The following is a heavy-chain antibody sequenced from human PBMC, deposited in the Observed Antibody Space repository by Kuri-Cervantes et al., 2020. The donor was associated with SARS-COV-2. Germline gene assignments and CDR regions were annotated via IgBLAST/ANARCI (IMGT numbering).Heavy chain of an antibody. CDR3: ARGSPGY. J-gene: IGHJ4*02. CDR1: GGSFSDYA. CDR2: INHGGST. Sequence: SQTLSLTCAVYGGSFSDYAWTWIGQTPEKGLEWIGQINHGGSTSYNPSLKSRVTISVDTSKKQFSLKLTSVTVADTAVYYCARGSPGYWGQGTLVTVSS. V-gene: IGHV4-34*01.